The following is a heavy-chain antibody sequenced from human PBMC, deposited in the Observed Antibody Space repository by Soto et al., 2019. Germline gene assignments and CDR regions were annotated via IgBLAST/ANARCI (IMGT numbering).Heavy chain of an antibody. CDR3: ARADYEILTGSYAMDV. D-gene: IGHD3-9*01. CDR2: VSTSGAT. J-gene: IGHJ6*02. Sequence: QVQLQESGPRLVKPSETLSLTCTVSDDFISSYYWNWIRQPAGKGREGIGRVSTSGATNYNPSLESRVTMSVDTSKKQFSLKLTSVTAADTAVYFCARADYEILTGSYAMDVWGQGTTVTVSS. CDR1: DDFISSYY. V-gene: IGHV4-4*07.